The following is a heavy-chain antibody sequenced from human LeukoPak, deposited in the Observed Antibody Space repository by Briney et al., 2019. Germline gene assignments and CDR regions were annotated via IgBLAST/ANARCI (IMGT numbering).Heavy chain of an antibody. D-gene: IGHD5-18*01. CDR3: ARDDTAMVTSY. Sequence: ASVKVSCKASGGTYSSFAISWVRQAPGQGLEWMGRIIPILGIANYAQKFQGRVTITADKSTSTAYMELSSLRSEDTAVYYCARDDTAMVTSYWGQGTLVTVSS. CDR2: IIPILGIA. CDR1: GGTYSSFA. V-gene: IGHV1-69*04. J-gene: IGHJ4*02.